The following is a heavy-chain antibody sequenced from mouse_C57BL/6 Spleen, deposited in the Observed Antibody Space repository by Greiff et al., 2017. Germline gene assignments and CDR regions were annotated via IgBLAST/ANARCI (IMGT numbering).Heavy chain of an antibody. CDR1: GYTFTSYG. Sequence: QVQLQESGAELARPGASVKLSCKASGYTFTSYGISWVKQRTGQGLEWIGEIYPRSGNTYYNEKFKGKATLTADKSSSTAYMELRSLTSEDSAVYFCAGEDGRIAYWGQGTLVTVSA. CDR3: AGEDGRIAY. CDR2: IYPRSGNT. D-gene: IGHD2-3*01. V-gene: IGHV1-81*01. J-gene: IGHJ3*01.